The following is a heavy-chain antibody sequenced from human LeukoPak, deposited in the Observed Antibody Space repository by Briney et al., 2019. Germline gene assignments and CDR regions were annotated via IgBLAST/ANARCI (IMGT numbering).Heavy chain of an antibody. CDR2: ISGSGGST. CDR1: GFTVSSNY. V-gene: IGHV3-23*01. J-gene: IGHJ5*02. Sequence: GGSLRLSCAASGFTVSSNYMSWVRQAPGKGLEWVSAISGSGGSTYYADSVKGRFTISRDNSKNTLYLQMNSLRAEDTAVYYCAKDPKRRFDPWGQGTLVTVSS. CDR3: AKDPKRRFDP.